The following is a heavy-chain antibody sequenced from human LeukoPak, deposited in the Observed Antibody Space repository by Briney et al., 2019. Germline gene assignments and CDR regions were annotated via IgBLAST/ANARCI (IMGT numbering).Heavy chain of an antibody. V-gene: IGHV3-21*01. CDR2: ISSSSSYI. D-gene: IGHD1-26*01. J-gene: IGHJ4*02. Sequence: GGSLRLSCAASGFTFSSYSMNWVRQAPGKGLEWVSSISSSSSYIYYADSVKGRFTISRDNAKNSLDLQMNSLRAEDTAVYYCARDRYSGSYPRDFDYWGQGTLVTVSS. CDR3: ARDRYSGSYPRDFDY. CDR1: GFTFSSYS.